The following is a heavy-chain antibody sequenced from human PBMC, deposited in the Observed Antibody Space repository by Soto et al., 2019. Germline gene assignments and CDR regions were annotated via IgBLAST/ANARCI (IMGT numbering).Heavy chain of an antibody. CDR1: GYTFTDYY. CDR3: ATSYYDSSGYYYILFLEY. Sequence: ASVKVSGKVSGYTFTDYYMHWVQQAPGTGLEWMGLVDPEDGETIYAEKFQGRVTITADTSTDTAYMELSSLRSEDTAVYYCATSYYDSSGYYYILFLEYWGQGTLVTVSS. J-gene: IGHJ4*02. V-gene: IGHV1-69-2*01. CDR2: VDPEDGET. D-gene: IGHD3-22*01.